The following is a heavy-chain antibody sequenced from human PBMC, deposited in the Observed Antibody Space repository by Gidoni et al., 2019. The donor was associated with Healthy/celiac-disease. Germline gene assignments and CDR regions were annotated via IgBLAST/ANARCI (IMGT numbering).Heavy chain of an antibody. Sequence: QLQLQESGPGLVKPSETLSLTCTVSGGSISSSSYYWGWIRQPPGKGLEWIGSIYYSGSTYYNPSLKSRVTISVDTSKNQFSLKLSSVTAADTAVYYCARGGDIVVVPAASRYYYYYYGMDVWGQGTTVTVSS. CDR3: ARGGDIVVVPAASRYYYYYYGMDV. CDR2: IYYSGST. D-gene: IGHD2-2*01. V-gene: IGHV4-39*01. J-gene: IGHJ6*02. CDR1: GGSISSSSYY.